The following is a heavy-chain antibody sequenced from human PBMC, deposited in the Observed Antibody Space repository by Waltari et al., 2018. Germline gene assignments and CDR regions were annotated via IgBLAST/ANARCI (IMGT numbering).Heavy chain of an antibody. Sequence: EVRLVESGGGLVKPGGSLRLSCEASGFTFSSYSMNWVPPAPGKGLEWVSSITKSGASLFYADSVRGRFIISRDNAKNSLFLQMNSLTVEDTAVYYCSRDSLKYGYCSPTSCPSDYWGQGTLVAVSS. D-gene: IGHD2-2*01. CDR1: GFTFSSYS. CDR2: ITKSGASL. V-gene: IGHV3-21*06. CDR3: SRDSLKYGYCSPTSCPSDY. J-gene: IGHJ4*02.